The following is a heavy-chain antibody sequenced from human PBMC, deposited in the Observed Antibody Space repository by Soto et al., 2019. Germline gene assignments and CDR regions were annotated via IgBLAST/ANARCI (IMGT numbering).Heavy chain of an antibody. D-gene: IGHD6-13*01. CDR3: ARGASSSWNGYYYYYYMDV. J-gene: IGHJ6*03. Sequence: ASVKVSCKASGYTFTGYYMHWVRQAPGQGLEWMGWMNPNSGNTGYAQKFQGRVTMTRNTSISTAYMELSSLRSEDTAVYYCARGASSSWNGYYYYYYMDVWGKGTTVTVSS. CDR2: MNPNSGNT. V-gene: IGHV1-8*02. CDR1: GYTFTGYY.